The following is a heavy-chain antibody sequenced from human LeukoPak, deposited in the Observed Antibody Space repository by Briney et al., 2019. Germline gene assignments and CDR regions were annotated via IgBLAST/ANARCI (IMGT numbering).Heavy chain of an antibody. D-gene: IGHD1-1*01. CDR2: IYYSGST. CDR3: ARVHESTDD. Sequence: SETLSRTCTVSGGSISSYYWSWIRQPPGKGLEWIGYIYYSGSTNYNPSLKSRVTISVDTSKNQFSLKLSSVTAADTAVYYCARVHESTDDWGQGTLVTVSS. V-gene: IGHV4-59*01. CDR1: GGSISSYY. J-gene: IGHJ4*02.